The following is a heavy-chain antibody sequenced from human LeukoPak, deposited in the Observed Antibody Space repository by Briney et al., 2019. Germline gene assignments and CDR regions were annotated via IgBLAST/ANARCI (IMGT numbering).Heavy chain of an antibody. CDR2: ISGGST. CDR1: GFTVSSNE. D-gene: IGHD4-17*01. Sequence: GGSLRLSCAASGFTVSSNEMSWVRQAPGKGLEWVSSISGGSTYYADSVKGRFTISRDNSKNTLYLQMNSLRAEDTAVYYCATLLYGDYVQPYYFDYWGQGTLVTVSS. J-gene: IGHJ4*02. CDR3: ATLLYGDYVQPYYFDY. V-gene: IGHV3-38-3*01.